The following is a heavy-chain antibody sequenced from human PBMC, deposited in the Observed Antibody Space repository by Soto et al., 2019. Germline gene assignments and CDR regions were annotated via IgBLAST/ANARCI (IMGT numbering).Heavy chain of an antibody. CDR1: GGTFSSYA. CDR3: ARFTIFADYYYYGMDV. CDR2: IIPIFGTA. V-gene: IGHV1-69*06. J-gene: IGHJ6*02. Sequence: SVKVSCKASGGTFSSYAISWVRQAPGQGLEWMGGIIPIFGTANYAQKFQGRVTITADKSTSIAYMELSSLRSEDTAVYYCARFTIFADYYYYGMDVWGQGTTVTVSS. D-gene: IGHD3-3*01.